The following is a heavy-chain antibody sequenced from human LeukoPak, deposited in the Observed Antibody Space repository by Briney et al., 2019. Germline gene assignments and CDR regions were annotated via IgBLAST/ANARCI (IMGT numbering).Heavy chain of an antibody. CDR3: ARDRGDYGSSDY. CDR2: IYGSGKT. D-gene: IGHD2-21*02. V-gene: IGHV4-4*07. CDR1: GGSLNNYY. J-gene: IGHJ4*02. Sequence: SETLSLTCTVSGGSLNNYYWSWLRQPAGKGLEWIGRIYGSGKTNHNPSLKSRVTVSVDTSKNQFSLKLSSVTAADTAVYYCARDRGDYGSSDYWGQGTLVTVSS.